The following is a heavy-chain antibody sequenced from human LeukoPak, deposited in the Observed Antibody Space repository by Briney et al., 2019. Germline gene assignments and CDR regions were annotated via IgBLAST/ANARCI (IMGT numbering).Heavy chain of an antibody. CDR1: GFTFSSYA. CDR3: AKAIADFWSGQQPLDD. V-gene: IGHV3-23*01. Sequence: GGSLRLSCAASGFTFSSYAMSWVRQAPGKGLEWVSAISGSGGSTYYADSVKGRFTISGDNSKNTLYLQMNSLRAEDTAVYYCAKAIADFWSGQQPLDDWGQGTLVTVSS. J-gene: IGHJ4*02. CDR2: ISGSGGST. D-gene: IGHD3-3*01.